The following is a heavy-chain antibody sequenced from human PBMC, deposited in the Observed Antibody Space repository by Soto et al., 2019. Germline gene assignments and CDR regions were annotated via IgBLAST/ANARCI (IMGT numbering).Heavy chain of an antibody. V-gene: IGHV1-18*01. J-gene: IGHJ5*02. CDR2: ISAYNGNT. CDR3: ARAKLVSAYWEWFDP. D-gene: IGHD1-26*01. Sequence: ASVKVSCKASGYTLTSHGISWVRQAPGQGLEWMGWISAYNGNTSYAQKLQGRVTMTTDTSTSTAYMELRSLRSDDTAVYYCARAKLVSAYWEWFDPWGQGTLVTVSS. CDR1: GYTLTSHG.